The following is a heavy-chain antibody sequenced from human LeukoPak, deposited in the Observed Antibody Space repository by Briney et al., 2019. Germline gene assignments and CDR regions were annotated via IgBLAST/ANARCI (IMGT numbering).Heavy chain of an antibody. D-gene: IGHD3-10*01. Sequence: ASVKVSCKASGYTFTDYPMHWVRQAPGQGLEWMGWINAGNGDTKYSQKFQGRITITRDTSASTAYMELSSLRSEDASVYYCARNMDDSGTPGYWGQGTLVTVSS. V-gene: IGHV1-3*01. J-gene: IGHJ4*02. CDR3: ARNMDDSGTPGY. CDR2: INAGNGDT. CDR1: GYTFTDYP.